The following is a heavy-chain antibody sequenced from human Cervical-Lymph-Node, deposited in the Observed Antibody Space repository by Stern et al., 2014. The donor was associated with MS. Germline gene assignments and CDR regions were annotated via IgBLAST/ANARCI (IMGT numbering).Heavy chain of an antibody. J-gene: IGHJ5*02. Sequence: VQLVESGAEVKKPGSSVKVSCKASGGTFSSYAISWVRQAPGQGLEWMGGFIPIFGTANYAQKFQGRVTITADESTSTAYMELSSLRSEDTAVYYCARGGSSGWYHLDGFDPWGQGTLVTVSS. CDR2: FIPIFGTA. D-gene: IGHD6-19*01. V-gene: IGHV1-69*01. CDR3: ARGGSSGWYHLDGFDP. CDR1: GGTFSSYA.